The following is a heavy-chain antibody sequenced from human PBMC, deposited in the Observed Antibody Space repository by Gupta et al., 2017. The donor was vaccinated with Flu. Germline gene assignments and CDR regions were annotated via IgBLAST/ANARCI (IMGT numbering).Heavy chain of an antibody. V-gene: IGHV1-2*02. J-gene: IGHJ6*02. CDR3: ARDKPATSYYYGMEV. CDR2: INPNSGVT. CDR1: GYY. D-gene: IGHD2-15*01. Sequence: GYYMHGGRQAPGQGLEWMGWINPNSGVTNYAQKFQGRVTLTTGTSISTAYMELSGVRSDDTAVYYCARDKPATSYYYGMEVWGQGTTVTVSS.